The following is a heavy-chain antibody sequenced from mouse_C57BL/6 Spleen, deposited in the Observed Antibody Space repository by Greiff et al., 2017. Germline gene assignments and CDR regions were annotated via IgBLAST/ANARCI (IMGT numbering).Heavy chain of an antibody. V-gene: IGHV1-9*01. J-gene: IGHJ2*01. CDR2: ILPGSGST. CDR1: GYTFTGDW. D-gene: IGHD1-1*01. Sequence: VQLQQSGAELMKPGASVKLSCTATGYTFTGDWIQWVKQRPGHGLEWIGGILPGSGSTQYNEKFQGKATVTADTSSNTAYLQLSSLTTEDSALDYCASPVAAVVAGGWGQGTTVTVAS. CDR3: ASPVAAVVAGG.